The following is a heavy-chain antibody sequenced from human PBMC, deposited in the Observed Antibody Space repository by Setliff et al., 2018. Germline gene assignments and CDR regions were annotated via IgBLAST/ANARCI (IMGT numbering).Heavy chain of an antibody. V-gene: IGHV4-61*09. CDR3: ARHRRGSWGFFDY. CDR1: GDSISSRRNY. CDR2: IYTSWST. Sequence: SETLSLTCTVSGDSISSRRNYWGWFRQPAGKELEWIGQIYTSWSTNYNPSLKSRVTISLDTSKNQFSLSLTSVTAEDTAVYYCARHRRGSWGFFDYWGQGTLVTVSS. D-gene: IGHD6-13*01. J-gene: IGHJ4*02.